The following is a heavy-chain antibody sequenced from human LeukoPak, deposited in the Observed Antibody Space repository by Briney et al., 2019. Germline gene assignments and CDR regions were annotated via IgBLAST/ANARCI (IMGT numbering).Heavy chain of an antibody. J-gene: IGHJ4*02. CDR3: ARVGSPMTPFDY. CDR1: GYTFTGYY. CDR2: INPNSGGT. Sequence: ASVKVSCKASGYTFTGYYIHWVRQAPGQGLEWMGWINPNSGGTNYAQKFQGRVTMTRDTSISTAYMELSRLRSDDTAVYYCARVGSPMTPFDYWGQGTLVTVSS. D-gene: IGHD1-26*01. V-gene: IGHV1-2*02.